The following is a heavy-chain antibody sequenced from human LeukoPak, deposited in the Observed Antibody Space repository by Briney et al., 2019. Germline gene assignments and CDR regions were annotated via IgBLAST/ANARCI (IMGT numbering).Heavy chain of an antibody. Sequence: GESLKISCKGSGYSFTSYWIGWVRQMPGKGLEWMGIIYPGDSDTRYSPSFQGQVTISADKSISTAYLQWSSLKASDTAMYYCARDRDGYKPYGYFDLWGRGTLVTVSS. CDR3: ARDRDGYKPYGYFDL. CDR2: IYPGDSDT. V-gene: IGHV5-51*01. CDR1: GYSFTSYW. D-gene: IGHD5-24*01. J-gene: IGHJ2*01.